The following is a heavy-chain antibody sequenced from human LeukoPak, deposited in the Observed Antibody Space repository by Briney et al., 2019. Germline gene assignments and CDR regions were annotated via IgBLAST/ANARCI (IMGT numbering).Heavy chain of an antibody. J-gene: IGHJ4*02. CDR3: ARGPVEDSSGYYSNY. Sequence: SETLSLTCTVSGSSISSYYWSWIRQPAGKGLEWIGRIYTSGSTNYNPSLTSRVTMSVDTSKNQFSLKLSSVTAADTAVYYCARGPVEDSSGYYSNYWGQGTLVTVSS. CDR2: IYTSGST. D-gene: IGHD3-22*01. CDR1: GSSISSYY. V-gene: IGHV4-4*07.